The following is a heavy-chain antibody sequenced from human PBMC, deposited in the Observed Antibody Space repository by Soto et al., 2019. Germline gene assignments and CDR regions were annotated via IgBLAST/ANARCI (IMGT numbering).Heavy chain of an antibody. D-gene: IGHD3-3*01. CDR3: ARGQRENYDFWSGYYTSGWFDP. CDR1: GYTFTSYD. V-gene: IGHV1-8*01. J-gene: IGHJ5*02. CDR2: MNPNSGNT. Sequence: ASVKVSCKASGYTFTSYDINWVRQATGQGLEWMGWMNPNSGNTGYAQKFQGRVTMTRNTSISTAYMELSSLRSEDTAVYYCARGQRENYDFWSGYYTSGWFDPWGQGTLVTAPQ.